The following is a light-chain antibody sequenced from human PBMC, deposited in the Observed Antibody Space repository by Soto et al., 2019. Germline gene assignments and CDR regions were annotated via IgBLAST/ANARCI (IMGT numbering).Light chain of an antibody. V-gene: IGKV3-20*01. CDR1: QSVSSSY. CDR3: HQYGSSPMLT. Sequence: EIVLTQSPGTLSLSPGERANVSCRASQSVSSSYLAWDQQRPGQAPRLLIYDASSRATGIPDRFSGSGSGTDFTLTSSRLEPDGFAVYSCHQYGSSPMLTFGQGTKVEIK. CDR2: DAS. J-gene: IGKJ1*01.